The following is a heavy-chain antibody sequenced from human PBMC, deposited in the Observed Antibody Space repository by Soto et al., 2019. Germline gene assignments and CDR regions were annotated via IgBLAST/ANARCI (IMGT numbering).Heavy chain of an antibody. V-gene: IGHV4-39*01. CDR2: IYYSGST. CDR3: ARLKASIVLMVYAIYVGFDY. Sequence: PSETLSLTCTVSGGSISSSSYYWGWIRQPPGKGLEWIGSIYYSGSTYYNPSLKSRVTISVDTSKNQFSLKLSSVTAADTAVYYCARLKASIVLMVYAIYVGFDYWGQGTLVTVSS. CDR1: GGSISSSSYY. D-gene: IGHD2-8*01. J-gene: IGHJ4*02.